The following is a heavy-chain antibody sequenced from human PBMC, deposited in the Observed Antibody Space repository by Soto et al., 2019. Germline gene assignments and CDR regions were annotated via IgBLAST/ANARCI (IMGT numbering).Heavy chain of an antibody. D-gene: IGHD2-2*01. J-gene: IGHJ6*02. Sequence: GGSLRLSCAAAGFTFSSYGMHWVRQAPGKGLEWVAVIWYDGSNKYYADSVKGRFTISRDNSKNTLYLQMNSLRAEDTAVYYCARDLVPAAIYYYGMDVWGQETTVTVSS. V-gene: IGHV3-33*01. CDR3: ARDLVPAAIYYYGMDV. CDR1: GFTFSSYG. CDR2: IWYDGSNK.